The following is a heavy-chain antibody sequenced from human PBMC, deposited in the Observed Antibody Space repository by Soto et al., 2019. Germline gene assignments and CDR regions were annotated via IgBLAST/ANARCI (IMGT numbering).Heavy chain of an antibody. CDR3: ASSTYYYDSSGYYYLVRPFDY. J-gene: IGHJ4*02. CDR2: ISSSSSYI. CDR1: GFTFSSYS. D-gene: IGHD3-22*01. V-gene: IGHV3-21*01. Sequence: GGSLRLSCAASGFTFSSYSMNWVRQAPGKGLEWVSSISSSSSYIYYADPVKGRFTISRDNAKNSLYLQMNSLRAEDTAVYYCASSTYYYDSSGYYYLVRPFDYWGQGTLVTVSS.